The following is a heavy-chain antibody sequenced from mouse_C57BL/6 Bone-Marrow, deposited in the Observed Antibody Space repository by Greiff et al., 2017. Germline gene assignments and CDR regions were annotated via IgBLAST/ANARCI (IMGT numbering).Heavy chain of an antibody. V-gene: IGHV5-9*01. CDR1: GFTFSSYT. Sequence: EVKLEESGGGLVKPGGSLKLSCAASGFTFSSYTMSWVRQTPEKRLQWVAAISGGGGNPYYPDSVKGRFTISRDNDKNILYLQRSSLRSEDTALYYCSRQVTTVLATKYFDVWGTGTTVTVSS. CDR3: SRQVTTVLATKYFDV. D-gene: IGHD1-1*01. J-gene: IGHJ1*03. CDR2: ISGGGGNP.